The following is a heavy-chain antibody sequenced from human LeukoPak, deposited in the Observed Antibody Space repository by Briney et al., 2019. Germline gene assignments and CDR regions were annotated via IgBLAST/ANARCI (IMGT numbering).Heavy chain of an antibody. V-gene: IGHV3-33*01. CDR3: ARSLFEWRTPDY. J-gene: IGHJ4*02. D-gene: IGHD3-3*02. Sequence: QPGRSLRLSCAASGFTFSSYGMHWVSQAPGKGLEWVAVIWYDGSNKYYADSVKGRFTISRDNSKNTLYLQMNSLRAEDTAVYYCARSLFEWRTPDYWGQGALVTVSS. CDR1: GFTFSSYG. CDR2: IWYDGSNK.